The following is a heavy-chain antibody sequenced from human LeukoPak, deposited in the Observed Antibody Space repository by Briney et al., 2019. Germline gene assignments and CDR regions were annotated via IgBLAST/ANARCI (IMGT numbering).Heavy chain of an antibody. Sequence: PSETLSLTCAVYGGSFSGYYWSWIRQPPGKGLEWIGEINHSGSTNYNPSLKSRVTISVDTSKNQFSLKLSSVTAADTAVYYCARGLRPLLWFGEPPYYFDYWGQGTLVTVSS. CDR1: GGSFSGYY. V-gene: IGHV4-34*01. D-gene: IGHD3-10*01. J-gene: IGHJ4*02. CDR3: ARGLRPLLWFGEPPYYFDY. CDR2: INHSGST.